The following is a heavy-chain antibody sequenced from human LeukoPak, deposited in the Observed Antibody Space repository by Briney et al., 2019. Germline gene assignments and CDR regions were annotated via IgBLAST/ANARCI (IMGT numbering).Heavy chain of an antibody. Sequence: GASVKVSCKASGGTFSSYAISWVRQAPGQGLEWMGGIIPIFGTANYAQKLQGRVTITADKSTSTAYMELRSLRSDDTAVYYCAREGNAFDIWGQGTMVTVSS. J-gene: IGHJ3*02. CDR2: IIPIFGTA. V-gene: IGHV1-69*06. CDR3: AREGNAFDI. CDR1: GGTFSSYA. D-gene: IGHD1-1*01.